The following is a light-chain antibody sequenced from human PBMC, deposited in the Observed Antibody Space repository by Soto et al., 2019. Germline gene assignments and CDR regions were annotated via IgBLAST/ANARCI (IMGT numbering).Light chain of an antibody. CDR3: QQYGRTPQGVT. CDR2: GAS. J-gene: IGKJ3*01. Sequence: EIVLTQSPGTLSLSPGERATLSCRASQSISSNYLAWYQQKPGQAPRLLIYGASFRATGIPDRFSGSGSGTDFTLTISRLEPEDFAVYYCQQYGRTPQGVTFGPGTKVDI. CDR1: QSISSNY. V-gene: IGKV3-20*01.